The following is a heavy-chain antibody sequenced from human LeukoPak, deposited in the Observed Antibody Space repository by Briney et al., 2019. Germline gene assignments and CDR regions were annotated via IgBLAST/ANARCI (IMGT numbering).Heavy chain of an antibody. CDR1: GFTFSSYA. J-gene: IGHJ4*02. CDR3: ARAAVFGVVIIEGGFDY. V-gene: IGHV3-30*04. Sequence: GGSLRLSCAASGFTFSSYAMHWVRQAPGKGLEWVAVISYDGSNKYYADSVKGRFTISRDNSKNTLYLQMNSLRAEDTAVYYCARAAVFGVVIIEGGFDYWGQGTLVTVSS. CDR2: ISYDGSNK. D-gene: IGHD3-3*01.